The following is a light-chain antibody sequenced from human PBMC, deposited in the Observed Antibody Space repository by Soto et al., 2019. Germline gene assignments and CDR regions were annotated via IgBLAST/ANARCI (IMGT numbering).Light chain of an antibody. J-gene: IGKJ4*01. CDR3: LQNYNYTRLT. V-gene: IGKV1-17*03. CDR1: QCISNY. Sequence: DIQITQSPSAISASIGDRVTITFRAIQCISNYLAWFQQKPGKVPKRLIYAASSLQDGLPSRFSASGSGTEFTLTISSLQPEEFAIYYCLQNYNYTRLTFGGGTKVDI. CDR2: AAS.